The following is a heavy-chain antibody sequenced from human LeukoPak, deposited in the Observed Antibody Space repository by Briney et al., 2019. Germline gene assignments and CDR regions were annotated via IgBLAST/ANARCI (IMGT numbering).Heavy chain of an antibody. J-gene: IGHJ6*02. Sequence: ASVKVSCKASGGTFSSYAISWVRQAPGQGLEWMGGIIPIFGTANYAQKFQGRVTITADESTSTAYMELSSLRSEDTAVYYCARGVADVVVPAATNYYYYYGRDVWGQGTTVTVSS. D-gene: IGHD2-2*01. V-gene: IGHV1-69*13. CDR1: GGTFSSYA. CDR3: ARGVADVVVPAATNYYYYYGRDV. CDR2: IIPIFGTA.